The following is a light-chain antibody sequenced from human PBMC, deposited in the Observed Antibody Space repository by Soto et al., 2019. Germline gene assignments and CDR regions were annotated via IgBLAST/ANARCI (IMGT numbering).Light chain of an antibody. J-gene: IGKJ4*01. V-gene: IGKV1-39*01. CDR1: QSISNY. CDR3: QQSYSTPPT. Sequence: DLQMTQSPSSLSASVGDRVTITCRASQSISNYLNWYQQKPGKAPKILIYAASSLQSGVPSRFSGSGSGTDFTLTISSLQPEDFATYYCQQSYSTPPTFGGGTKVEVK. CDR2: AAS.